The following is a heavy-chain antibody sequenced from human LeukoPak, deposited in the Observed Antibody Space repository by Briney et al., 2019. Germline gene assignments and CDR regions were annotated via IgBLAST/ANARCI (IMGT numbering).Heavy chain of an antibody. Sequence: GASVKVSCKASGYTFTGYTINWVRQAPGQGLEWMGWINTNTGGTIYARGFKGRFVLSGDKSVSTAYLELASLQTEDNAVYYCARSSAGVIGLLDYWGQGTMVTVSS. CDR1: GYTFTGYT. J-gene: IGHJ4*02. D-gene: IGHD3-16*02. CDR2: INTNTGGT. CDR3: ARSSAGVIGLLDY. V-gene: IGHV7-4-1*01.